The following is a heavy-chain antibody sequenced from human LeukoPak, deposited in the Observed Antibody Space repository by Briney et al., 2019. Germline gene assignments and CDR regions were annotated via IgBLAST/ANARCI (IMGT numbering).Heavy chain of an antibody. D-gene: IGHD3-10*02. CDR1: GFIFSSYS. Sequence: GGSLRLSCAASGFIFSSYSMNWVRQAPGEGLEWVSYISSLSGTIYYADSVKGRFTISRDNAKNSLYLQMNSLRAEDTAVYYCAELGITMIGGVWGKGTTVTIPS. V-gene: IGHV3-48*04. CDR2: ISSLSGTI. J-gene: IGHJ6*04. CDR3: AELGITMIGGV.